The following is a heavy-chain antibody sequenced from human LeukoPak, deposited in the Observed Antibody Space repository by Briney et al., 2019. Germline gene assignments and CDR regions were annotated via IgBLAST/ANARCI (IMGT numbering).Heavy chain of an antibody. J-gene: IGHJ6*03. D-gene: IGHD5-24*01. CDR1: GYTLTELS. CDR2: FDPEDGET. V-gene: IGHV1-24*01. CDR3: ARWGGYPYYYYYYMDV. Sequence: ASVKVSCKVSGYTLTELSIHWVRQAPGKGLEWMGGFDPEDGETIYAQKFQGRVTMTEDTSTDTAYMELSSLRSEDTAVYYCARWGGYPYYYYYYMDVWGKGTTVTVSS.